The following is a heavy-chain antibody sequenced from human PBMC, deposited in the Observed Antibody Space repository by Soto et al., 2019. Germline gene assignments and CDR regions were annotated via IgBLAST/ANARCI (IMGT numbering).Heavy chain of an antibody. CDR3: ARLEYYDFWSGLNWFDP. J-gene: IGHJ5*02. D-gene: IGHD3-3*01. V-gene: IGHV3-23*01. CDR1: GFTFSSYA. CDR2: ISGSGGST. Sequence: EVQLLESGGGLVQPGGSLRLSCAASGFTFSSYAMSWVRQAPGKGLEWVSAISGSGGSTYYADSVKGRFTISRDNSKNTLYLQMNSLRAEDTAVYYCARLEYYDFWSGLNWFDPWGQGTLVTVSS.